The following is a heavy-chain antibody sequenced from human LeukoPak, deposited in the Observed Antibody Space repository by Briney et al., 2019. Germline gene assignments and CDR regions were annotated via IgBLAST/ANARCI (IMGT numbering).Heavy chain of an antibody. CDR2: IKRKSDGGTI. D-gene: IGHD4-23*01. CDR3: TTLRLDYGGDSDYYYGMDV. J-gene: IGHJ6*02. V-gene: IGHV3-15*07. Sequence: PGGSLRLSCTASGLHFAYARMSWVRQAPGKGLEWVGRIKRKSDGGTIDYAAPVKGRFAISRDDSKNTLYLQMTSLKTVDTAVYYCTTLRLDYGGDSDYYYGMDVWGQGTTVTVSS. CDR1: GLHFAYAR.